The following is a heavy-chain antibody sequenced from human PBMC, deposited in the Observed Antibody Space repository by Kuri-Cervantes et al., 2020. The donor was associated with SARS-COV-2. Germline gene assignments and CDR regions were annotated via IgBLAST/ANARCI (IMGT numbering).Heavy chain of an antibody. V-gene: IGHV1-46*01. CDR3: ARASGYDFWSGYNYYYYYMDV. Sequence: ASVKVSCKASGYTFTSYGISWVRQAPGQGLEWMGIINPSGGSTSYAQKFQGRVTMTRDTSTSTVYMELSSLRSEDTAVYYCARASGYDFWSGYNYYYYYMDVWGKGTTVTVSS. J-gene: IGHJ6*03. CDR2: INPSGGST. D-gene: IGHD3-3*01. CDR1: GYTFTSYG.